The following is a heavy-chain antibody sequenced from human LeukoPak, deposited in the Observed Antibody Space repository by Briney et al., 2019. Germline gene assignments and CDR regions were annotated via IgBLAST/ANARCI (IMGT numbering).Heavy chain of an antibody. J-gene: IGHJ4*02. Sequence: SETLSLTCTVSGGSISSSSHYWGWIRQPPGKGLEWIGSIYYTGSTSYNPSLKSRVTISVDTSKNQFSLKLTSVTAADTAVYYCARGGASRSDSSGWYVFWGQGTLVTVSS. CDR1: GGSISSSSHY. CDR2: IYYTGST. CDR3: ARGGASRSDSSGWYVF. V-gene: IGHV4-39*07. D-gene: IGHD6-19*01.